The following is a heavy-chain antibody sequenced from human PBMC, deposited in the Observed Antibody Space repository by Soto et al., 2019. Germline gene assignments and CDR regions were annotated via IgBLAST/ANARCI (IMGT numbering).Heavy chain of an antibody. V-gene: IGHV3-30-3*01. Sequence: QVQLVESGGGVVQPGRSLRLSCAASGFTFSSYAMHWVRQAPGKGLEWVAVISYDESNKYFADSVKGRFTISRDNSKNTLYLQMNSLRAEDTAVYYCARDLGAGGKLRLGELSSYYGMDVWGQGTTVTVSS. CDR3: ARDLGAGGKLRLGELSSYYGMDV. CDR1: GFTFSSYA. J-gene: IGHJ6*02. CDR2: ISYDESNK. D-gene: IGHD3-16*02.